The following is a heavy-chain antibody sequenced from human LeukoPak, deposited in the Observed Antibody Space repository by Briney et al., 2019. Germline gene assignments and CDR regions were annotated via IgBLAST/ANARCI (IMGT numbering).Heavy chain of an antibody. CDR2: INPSGGST. J-gene: IGHJ6*02. CDR3: ARESSGGSSPGGYYYYYGMDV. Sequence: ASVKVSCKASGYTFTGYYMHWVRQAPGQGLEWMGIINPSGGSTSYAQKFQGRVTMTRDTSTSTVYMELSSLRSEDTAVYYCARESSGGSSPGGYYYYYGMDVWGQGTTVTVSS. CDR1: GYTFTGYY. D-gene: IGHD2-15*01. V-gene: IGHV1-46*01.